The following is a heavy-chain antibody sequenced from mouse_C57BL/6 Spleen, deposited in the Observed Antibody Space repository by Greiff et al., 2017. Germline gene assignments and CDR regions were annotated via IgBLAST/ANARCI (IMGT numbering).Heavy chain of an antibody. CDR1: GYAFSSSW. Sequence: QVQLQQSGPELVKPGASVKISCKASGYAFSSSWMNWVKQRPGKGLEWIGRIYPGDGDTNYNGKFKGKATLTADKSSSTAYMQLSSLTSEDSAVYFCARNPYYGSSYYYAMDYWGQGTSVTVSS. CDR2: IYPGDGDT. J-gene: IGHJ4*01. D-gene: IGHD1-1*01. V-gene: IGHV1-82*01. CDR3: ARNPYYGSSYYYAMDY.